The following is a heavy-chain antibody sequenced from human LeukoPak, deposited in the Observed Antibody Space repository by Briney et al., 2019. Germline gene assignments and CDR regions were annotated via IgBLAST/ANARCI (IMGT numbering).Heavy chain of an antibody. CDR2: FDPEDGET. J-gene: IGHJ3*02. CDR3: ASGLVAATATGAFDI. Sequence: ASVKVSWKVSGYTLTELSMHWVRQAPGKGLEWMGGFDPEDGETIYAQKFQGRVTMTEDTSTDTAYMELSSLRSEDTAVYYCASGLVAATATGAFDIWGQGTMVTVSS. D-gene: IGHD2-15*01. CDR1: GYTLTELS. V-gene: IGHV1-24*01.